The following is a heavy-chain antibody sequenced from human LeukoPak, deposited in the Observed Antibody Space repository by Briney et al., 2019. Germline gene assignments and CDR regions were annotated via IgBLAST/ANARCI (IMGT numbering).Heavy chain of an antibody. CDR2: INPNSGGT. CDR3: ARGQSNYYDIYAFDI. Sequence: VASVKVSCKASGYTFTGYYMHWVRQAPGQGLEWMGWINPNSGGTNYAQKFQGWVTMTRDTSISTAYMELSRLRSDDTAVYYCARGQSNYYDIYAFDIWGQGTMVTVSS. D-gene: IGHD3-22*01. J-gene: IGHJ3*02. CDR1: GYTFTGYY. V-gene: IGHV1-2*04.